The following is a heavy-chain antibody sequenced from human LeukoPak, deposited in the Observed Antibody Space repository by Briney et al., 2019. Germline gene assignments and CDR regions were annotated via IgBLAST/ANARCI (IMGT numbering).Heavy chain of an antibody. V-gene: IGHV4-39*01. J-gene: IGHJ4*02. CDR3: ARHRPLIDY. CDR1: GGSISSSSYY. CDR2: IYYSGST. Sequence: SETLSLTCTVSGGSISSSSYYWGWIRQPPGKGLEWIGSIYYSGSTYYNPSLKSRVTISVDTSKNQFSLKLSSVTAADTAVYYCARHRPLIDYWGQGSLVTVSS.